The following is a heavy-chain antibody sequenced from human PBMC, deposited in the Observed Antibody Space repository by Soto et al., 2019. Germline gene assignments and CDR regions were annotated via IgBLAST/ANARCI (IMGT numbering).Heavy chain of an antibody. CDR3: ARRTGPSRILLSHYYGMDV. V-gene: IGHV4-31*03. Sequence: QVQLQESGPGLVKPSQTLSLTCTVSGGSISSGGYYWSWIRQHPGKGLEWIGYIYYSGSTYYNPSLKSRVTISVDPSKNQFSLKLSSVTAADTAVYYCARRTGPSRILLSHYYGMDVWGQGTTVTVSS. D-gene: IGHD3-9*01. CDR2: IYYSGST. CDR1: GGSISSGGYY. J-gene: IGHJ6*02.